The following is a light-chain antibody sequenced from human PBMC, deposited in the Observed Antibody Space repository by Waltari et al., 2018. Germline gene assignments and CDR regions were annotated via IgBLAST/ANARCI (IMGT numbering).Light chain of an antibody. CDR3: QQYDSAPFT. CDR1: QSIGRS. Sequence: DIQLTQSPSPLSASVGDTVTFTCQASQSIGRSLAWYQQKPGKAPKPLIYEASNLESGVPSRFSGGGSGREFTLTINTLWPDDFATYYCQQYDSAPFTFGPGTKLDVK. CDR2: EAS. J-gene: IGKJ3*01. V-gene: IGKV1-5*01.